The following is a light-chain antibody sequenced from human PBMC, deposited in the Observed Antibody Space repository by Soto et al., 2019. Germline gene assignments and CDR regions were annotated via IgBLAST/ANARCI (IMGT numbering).Light chain of an antibody. CDR3: QQTSTTPEIT. CDR2: GAS. J-gene: IGKJ5*01. Sequence: EIQLTQSPSSVCASVGDRVTITCWASQSISIHLNWYQQKPGKAPNLLIYGASSLKSGVPARFRGSGSGTDFTLTISSLQPEDFAIYYCQQTSTTPEITFGQGTRLEIK. CDR1: QSISIH. V-gene: IGKV1-39*01.